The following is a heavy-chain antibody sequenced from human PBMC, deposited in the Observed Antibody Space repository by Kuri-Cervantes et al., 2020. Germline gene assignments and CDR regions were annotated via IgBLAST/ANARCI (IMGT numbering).Heavy chain of an antibody. J-gene: IGHJ5*02. D-gene: IGHD2-15*01. V-gene: IGHV4-59*05. CDR2: IYYSGST. Sequence: GSLRLSCTVSGGSISSYYWSWIRQPPGKGLEWIGSIYYSGSTYYNPSLKSRVTISVDTSKNQFSLKLSSVTAADTAVYYCARIRNWFDPWGQGTLVTVSS. CDR1: GGSISSYY. CDR3: ARIRNWFDP.